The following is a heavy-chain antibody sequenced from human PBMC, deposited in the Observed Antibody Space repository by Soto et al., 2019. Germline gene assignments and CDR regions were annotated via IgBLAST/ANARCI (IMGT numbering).Heavy chain of an antibody. CDR2: IYYSGST. J-gene: IGHJ3*02. V-gene: IGHV4-61*01. CDR3: ARALILTGYYIHDAFDI. CDR1: GGSISSSSYY. Sequence: PSETLSLTCTVSGGSISSSSYYWSWIRQPPGKGLEWIGYIYYSGSTNYNPSLKSRVTISVDTSKNQFSLKLSSVTAADTAVYYCARALILTGYYIHDAFDIWGQGTMVTVSS. D-gene: IGHD3-9*01.